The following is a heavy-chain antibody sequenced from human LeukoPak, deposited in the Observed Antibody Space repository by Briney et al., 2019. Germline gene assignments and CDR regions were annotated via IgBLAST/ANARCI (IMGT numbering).Heavy chain of an antibody. J-gene: IGHJ4*02. CDR2: IYSDGTT. V-gene: IGHV3-66*01. Sequence: PGGSLRLSCAASGFTVNSNYMSWVRQAPGKGLECVSVIYSDGTTYYADSVKGRFTISRDNAKNSLYLQMNSLRAEDTAVYYCARDRGIAVAGPAFDYWGQGTLVTVSS. CDR3: ARDRGIAVAGPAFDY. D-gene: IGHD6-19*01. CDR1: GFTVNSNY.